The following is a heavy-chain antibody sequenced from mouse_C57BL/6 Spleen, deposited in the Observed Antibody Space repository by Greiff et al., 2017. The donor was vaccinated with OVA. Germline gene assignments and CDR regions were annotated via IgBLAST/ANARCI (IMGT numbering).Heavy chain of an antibody. CDR2: IDPSDSET. CDR1: GYTFTSYW. V-gene: IGHV1-52*01. Sequence: QVQLQQPGAELVRPGSSVKLSCKASGYTFTSYWMHWVKQRPIQGLEWIGNIDPSDSETHYNQKFKDKATLTVDKSSSTAYMQLSSLTSEDAAVYYCARRDYAMDYWGQGTSVTVSS. J-gene: IGHJ4*01. CDR3: ARRDYAMDY.